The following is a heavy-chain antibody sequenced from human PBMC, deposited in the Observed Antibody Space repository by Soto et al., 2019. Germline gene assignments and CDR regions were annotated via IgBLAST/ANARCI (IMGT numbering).Heavy chain of an antibody. V-gene: IGHV3-11*04. D-gene: IGHD1-7*01. CDR2: MGPYGNSI. CDR3: ARDSSVITGTTALDY. Sequence: GGSLRLSCAASGFSFRDYFMSWIRQAPGKGLEWVSYMGPYGNSIYYADSGKGRFTISRDNAKNSLYLQMNSLRDEDTAVYYCARDSSVITGTTALDYWGQGTLVTVSS. CDR1: GFSFRDYF. J-gene: IGHJ4*02.